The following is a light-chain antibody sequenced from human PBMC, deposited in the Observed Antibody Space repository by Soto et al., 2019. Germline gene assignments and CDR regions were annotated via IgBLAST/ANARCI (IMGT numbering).Light chain of an antibody. CDR1: QSISSW. J-gene: IGKJ1*01. Sequence: DIQMTHSPSTLSASVGDIVTITCGASQSISSWLAWYQQKPGRAPNLLIYKASSLESGVPSRFSGSGSGTEFTLTISSLQPDDFATYYCQQYYSYPWTFGQGTKVDIK. CDR2: KAS. CDR3: QQYYSYPWT. V-gene: IGKV1-5*03.